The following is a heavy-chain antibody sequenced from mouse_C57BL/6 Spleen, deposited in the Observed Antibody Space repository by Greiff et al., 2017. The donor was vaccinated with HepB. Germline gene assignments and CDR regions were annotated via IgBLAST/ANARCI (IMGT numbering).Heavy chain of an antibody. V-gene: IGHV1-63*01. CDR1: GYTFTNYW. CDR3: ASYSNYGGAMDY. CDR2: IYPGGGYT. J-gene: IGHJ4*01. D-gene: IGHD2-5*01. Sequence: QVQLQQSGAELVRPGTSVKMSCKASGYTFTNYWIGWAKQRPGHGLEWIGDIYPGGGYTNHNEKFKGKATLTADKSSSTAYMQFSSLTSEDSAIYYCASYSNYGGAMDYWGQGTSVTVSS.